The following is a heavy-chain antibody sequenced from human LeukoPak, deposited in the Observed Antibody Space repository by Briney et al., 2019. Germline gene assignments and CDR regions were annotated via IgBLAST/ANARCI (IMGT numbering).Heavy chain of an antibody. CDR2: ISYDGSNK. V-gene: IGHV3-30-3*01. D-gene: IGHD6-13*01. Sequence: GGSLRLSCAASGFTFSSYAMHWVRQAPGKGLEWVAVISYDGSNKYYADSVKGRFTISRDNSKNTLYLQMNSLRAEDTAVYYCARGVLVYYSDYWGQGTLVTVSS. J-gene: IGHJ4*02. CDR1: GFTFSSYA. CDR3: ARGVLVYYSDY.